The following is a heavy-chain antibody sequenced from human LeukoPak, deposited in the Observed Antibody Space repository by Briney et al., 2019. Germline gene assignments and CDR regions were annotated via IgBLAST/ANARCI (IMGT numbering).Heavy chain of an antibody. CDR3: ARGVYIAAAQYGY. V-gene: IGHV4-59*01. J-gene: IGHJ4*01. D-gene: IGHD6-13*01. Sequence: SETLSLTCTVSGGSISSYYWSWIRQPPGKGLEWIGYIYYSGTTNYNPSLKSRVTISVDTSKNQFSLKLNSVTAADTAVYYCARGVYIAAAQYGYWGHGTLVTVSS. CDR1: GGSISSYY. CDR2: IYYSGTT.